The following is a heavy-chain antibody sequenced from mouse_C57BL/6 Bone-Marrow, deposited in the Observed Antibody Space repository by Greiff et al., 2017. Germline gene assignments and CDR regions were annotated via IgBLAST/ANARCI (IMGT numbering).Heavy chain of an antibody. CDR2: ILPGSGST. J-gene: IGHJ3*01. D-gene: IGHD1-1*01. Sequence: VQLQQSGAELMKPGASVTLSCKATGYTFTGYWLEWVKQRPGHGLEWIGEILPGSGSTNYTEKFKGKATFTADTSSNTAYMQLSSLTTEDSAIYYCARDYGAAWFAYWGQGTLVTVSA. CDR1: GYTFTGYW. CDR3: ARDYGAAWFAY. V-gene: IGHV1-9*01.